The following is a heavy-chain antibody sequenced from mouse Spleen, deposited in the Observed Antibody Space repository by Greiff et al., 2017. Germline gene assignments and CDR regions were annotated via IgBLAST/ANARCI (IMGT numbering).Heavy chain of an antibody. V-gene: IGHV5-16*01. CDR1: GFTFSDYY. CDR2: INYDGSST. J-gene: IGHJ2*01. CDR3: ARGDYYFDY. D-gene: IGHD2-4*01. Sequence: EVMLVESEGGLVQPGSSMKLSCTASGFTFSDYYMAWVRQVPEKGLEWVANINYDGSSTYYLDSLKSRFIISRDNAKNILYLQMSSLKSEDTATYYCARGDYYFDYWGQGTTLTVSS.